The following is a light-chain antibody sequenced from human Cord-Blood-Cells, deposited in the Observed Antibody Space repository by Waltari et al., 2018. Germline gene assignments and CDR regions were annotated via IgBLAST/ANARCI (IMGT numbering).Light chain of an antibody. V-gene: IGLV1-47*01. CDR3: AAWDDSLSGRV. J-gene: IGLJ3*02. CDR1: SSNIGSNY. Sequence: QSVLTQPPSASGTPGQRVTISCSGSSSNIGSNYVYWYQQLPGTAPQLLIYRKNQRPSGVPARFSGSKSGTSASLAISGLRSEDEADYYCAAWDDSLSGRVFGGGTKLTVL. CDR2: RKN.